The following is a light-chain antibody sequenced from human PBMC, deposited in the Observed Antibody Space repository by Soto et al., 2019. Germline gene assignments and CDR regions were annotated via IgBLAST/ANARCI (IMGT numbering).Light chain of an antibody. CDR1: QPIGTS. CDR2: AAS. J-gene: IGKJ1*01. CDR3: QQGYTTLWT. Sequence: DIQMTQSPSTLSASVGDSVTVTCRASQPIGTSVHWHQQKPGKAPKFLISAASRLQSGVSSRFSGSGYGTHFDLTISNLQPEDFATYYCQQGYTTLWTFGQGTKVDIK. V-gene: IGKV1-39*01.